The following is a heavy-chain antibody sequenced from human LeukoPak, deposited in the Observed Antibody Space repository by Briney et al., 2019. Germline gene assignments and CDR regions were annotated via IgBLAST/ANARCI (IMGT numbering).Heavy chain of an antibody. V-gene: IGHV1-2*02. J-gene: IGHJ6*02. D-gene: IGHD2-15*01. Sequence: ASVKVSCKASGYTFTVYYIHWVRQAPGQGLESMGWINPNSGGTNYEQKFQGRVTMTGDTSVTTAYMEVSRLTSDDTAVYYCARGYSYSMDVWGQGTTVTVSS. CDR3: ARGYSYSMDV. CDR2: INPNSGGT. CDR1: GYTFTVYY.